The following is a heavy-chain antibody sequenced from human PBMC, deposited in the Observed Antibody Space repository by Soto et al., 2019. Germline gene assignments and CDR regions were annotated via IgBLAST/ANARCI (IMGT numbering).Heavy chain of an antibody. Sequence: QVQLVESGGGVVQPGRSLRLSCEASGFTFSSYVMHWVRQAPGKGLEWVAIIWYDGSNKNYADPVKGRFTISRDNSKNKLYLEMNSLRVEDTAVYYCARDHSSGWSLDYWGQGTLVTVSS. J-gene: IGHJ4*02. CDR1: GFTFSSYV. CDR3: ARDHSSGWSLDY. D-gene: IGHD6-19*01. V-gene: IGHV3-33*01. CDR2: IWYDGSNK.